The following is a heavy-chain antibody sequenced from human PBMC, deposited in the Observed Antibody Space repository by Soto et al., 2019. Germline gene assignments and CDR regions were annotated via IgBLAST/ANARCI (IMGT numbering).Heavy chain of an antibody. J-gene: IGHJ5*02. V-gene: IGHV1-24*01. CDR1: GHTLAELS. D-gene: IGHD1-20*01. CDR3: ATDGNNGNNWFDP. CDR2: FDPGNGQK. Sequence: ASVKVSCKVYGHTLAELSMNWVRQAPGKGLEWMGGFDPGNGQKFYAQKFQGRVIMTGDTSTETAYMELSSLRSEDTAVYYCATDGNNGNNWFDPWGQGTQVTVSS.